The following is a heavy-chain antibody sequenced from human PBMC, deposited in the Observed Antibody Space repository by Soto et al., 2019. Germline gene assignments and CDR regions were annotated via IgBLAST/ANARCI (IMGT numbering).Heavy chain of an antibody. V-gene: IGHV1-2*04. J-gene: IGHJ4*02. CDR3: ARDGGGGYSGYDLEY. CDR1: GYTFTGYY. D-gene: IGHD5-12*01. Sequence: ASVKVSCKASGYTFTGYYMHWVRQAPGQGLEWMGWINPNSGGTNYAQKFQGWVTMTRDTSISTAYMELSRLRSDDTAVYYCARDGGGGYSGYDLEYWGQGTLVTVSS. CDR2: INPNSGGT.